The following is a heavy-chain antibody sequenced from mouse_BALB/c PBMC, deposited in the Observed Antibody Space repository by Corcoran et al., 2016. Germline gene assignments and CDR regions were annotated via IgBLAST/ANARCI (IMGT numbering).Heavy chain of an antibody. Sequence: DVQLQESGPGLVKPSQSLSLTCSVTGYSITSGYYWNWIRQFPGNKLEWMGYISYDGSNNYNPSLKNRISITRDTSKNQFFLKLNSVTTEDTATYYCARAPTARAPSWFAYWGQGTLVTVSA. D-gene: IGHD3-2*01. V-gene: IGHV3-6*02. CDR1: GYSITSGYY. J-gene: IGHJ3*01. CDR3: ARAPTARAPSWFAY. CDR2: ISYDGSN.